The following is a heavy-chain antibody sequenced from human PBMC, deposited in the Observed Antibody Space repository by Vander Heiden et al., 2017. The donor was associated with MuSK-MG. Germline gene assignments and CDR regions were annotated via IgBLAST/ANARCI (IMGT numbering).Heavy chain of an antibody. J-gene: IGHJ4*02. Sequence: EVQLAESGGGLVQPGGSVRLSCGGLGFAFRNYHMNWVRQAPGKGLEWVSYISLGSDAIYYADSVKGRFTISRDNARSSLFLQMNSLRDEDTGVYYCARDGGRGYNIDYWGQGTLVSVSS. D-gene: IGHD5-12*01. CDR3: ARDGGRGYNIDY. CDR1: GFAFRNYH. V-gene: IGHV3-48*02. CDR2: ISLGSDAI.